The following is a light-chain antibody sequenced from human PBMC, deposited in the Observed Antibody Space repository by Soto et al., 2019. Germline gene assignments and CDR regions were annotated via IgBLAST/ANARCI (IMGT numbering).Light chain of an antibody. CDR3: QQFSSYPYT. V-gene: IGKV1-5*03. CDR2: KVS. J-gene: IGKJ2*01. Sequence: DIQMTQSPSTLSASVGDRVTITCRASQSISTWLAWYQQKPGKAPKLLIYKVSILESTVPLRFSGSGSGTEFTLAISRLQPDDFATYYCQQFSSYPYTFGQGTKLEIK. CDR1: QSISTW.